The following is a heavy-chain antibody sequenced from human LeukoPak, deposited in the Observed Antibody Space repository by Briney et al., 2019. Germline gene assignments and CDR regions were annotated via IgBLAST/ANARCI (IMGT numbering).Heavy chain of an antibody. CDR2: IYGGGST. Sequence: GGSLRLSCAASGFIVSSEYLPWVRQAPGKGLEWISVIYGGGSTYYADSVKGRFTISRDNSKDVLYLDMHSLAVEDTAVYYCARLIPASRHYFDYWGQGTPVTVSS. V-gene: IGHV3-53*01. CDR3: ARLIPASRHYFDY. CDR1: GFIVSSEY. J-gene: IGHJ4*02.